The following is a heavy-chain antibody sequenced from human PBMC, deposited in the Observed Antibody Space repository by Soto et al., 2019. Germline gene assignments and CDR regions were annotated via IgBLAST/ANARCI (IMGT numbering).Heavy chain of an antibody. J-gene: IGHJ3*02. CDR3: ARGFVRRLRFLYLDAFDI. V-gene: IGHV1-18*01. D-gene: IGHD3-3*01. CDR2: ISAYNGNT. Sequence: ASVKVSCKASGYTFTSYGISWVRQAPGQGLEWMGWISAYNGNTNYAQKLQGRVTMTTDTSTSTAYMELRSLRSDDTAVYYCARGFVRRLRFLYLDAFDIWGQGTMVTVSS. CDR1: GYTFTSYG.